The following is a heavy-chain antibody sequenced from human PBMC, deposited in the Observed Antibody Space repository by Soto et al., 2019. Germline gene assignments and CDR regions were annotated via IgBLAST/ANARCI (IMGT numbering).Heavy chain of an antibody. Sequence: VGSLRLSCAAPGFTFSSYAMSWVRQAPGKGLEWVSAISGSGGSTYYADSVKGRFTISRDNSKNTLYLQMNSLRAEDTAVYYCARHPLGGQWELLSTDYWGQGTLVTVSS. D-gene: IGHD1-26*01. J-gene: IGHJ4*02. CDR1: GFTFSSYA. CDR2: ISGSGGST. CDR3: ARHPLGGQWELLSTDY. V-gene: IGHV3-23*01.